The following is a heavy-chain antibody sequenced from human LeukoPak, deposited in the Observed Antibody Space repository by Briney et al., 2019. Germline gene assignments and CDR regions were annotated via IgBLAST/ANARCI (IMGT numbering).Heavy chain of an antibody. V-gene: IGHV1-24*01. CDR1: GYTLTQLS. J-gene: IGHJ4*02. CDR2: FDPEDIET. CDR3: ATNSGSYFLY. Sequence: GASVKVSCKVSGYTLTQLSIHWVRQAPGRGLEGMGGFDPEDIETAYTQNLQGRVTMTDDTSTDTAYTELSSLRSEDTAIYYCATNSGSYFLYWGQGTLVTVSS. D-gene: IGHD1-26*01.